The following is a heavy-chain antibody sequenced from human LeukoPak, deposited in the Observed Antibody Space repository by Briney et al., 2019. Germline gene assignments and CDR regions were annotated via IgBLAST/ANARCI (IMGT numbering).Heavy chain of an antibody. CDR1: GFMFSNYA. Sequence: MAGGSLRLSCAASGFMFSNYAMSWVRQAPGKGLEWVSSVSGTSEYIYYADSVRGRFTISRDNAKNTVYLQMNSLRAEDTAVYYCARWYSSGWYSDYWGQGTLVTVSS. D-gene: IGHD6-19*01. V-gene: IGHV3-21*06. CDR3: ARWYSSGWYSDY. J-gene: IGHJ4*02. CDR2: VSGTSEYI.